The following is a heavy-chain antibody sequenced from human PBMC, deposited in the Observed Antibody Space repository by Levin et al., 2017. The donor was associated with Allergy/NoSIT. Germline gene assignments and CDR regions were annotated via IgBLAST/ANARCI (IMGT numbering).Heavy chain of an antibody. J-gene: IGHJ6*03. V-gene: IGHV4-31*03. CDR2: IYYSGST. D-gene: IGHD3-10*01. CDR1: GGSISSGGYY. Sequence: PSETLSLTCTVSGGSISSGGYYWSWIRQHPGKGLEWIGYIYYSGSTYYNPSLKSRVTISVDTSKNQFSLKLSSVTAADTAVYYCARAIAETPNETNEALLWFRELSGTPYYYYYYMDVWGKGTTVTVSS. CDR3: ARAIAETPNETNEALLWFRELSGTPYYYYYYMDV.